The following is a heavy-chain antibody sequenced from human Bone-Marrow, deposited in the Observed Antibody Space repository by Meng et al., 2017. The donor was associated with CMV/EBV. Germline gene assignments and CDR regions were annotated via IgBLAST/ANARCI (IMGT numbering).Heavy chain of an antibody. CDR1: GFTFSDSA. V-gene: IGHV3-30*01. Sequence: GGSLRLSCAASGFTFSDSAMHWVRQAPGKGLYWVAVVSYDGSNTYYADSVRGRFTIFRDNSKNTLYLQMNSLRPEDTAVYYCARATGGIAVSGIGGVWGQGTLVTVSS. CDR3: ARATGGIAVSGIGGV. J-gene: IGHJ4*02. CDR2: VSYDGSNT. D-gene: IGHD6-19*01.